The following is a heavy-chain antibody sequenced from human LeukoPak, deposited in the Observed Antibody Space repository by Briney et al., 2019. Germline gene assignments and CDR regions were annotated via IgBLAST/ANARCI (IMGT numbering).Heavy chain of an antibody. Sequence: GGSLRLSCAASGFTFSSYGMHWVRQAPGKGLEWVAFIRYDGSNKHYADSVKGRFTISRDNSKNTLYLQMNSLRAEDTAVYYCAKDLGRNRPSCPNYWGQGTLVTVSS. V-gene: IGHV3-30*02. CDR3: AKDLGRNRPSCPNY. D-gene: IGHD4-23*01. CDR2: IRYDGSNK. CDR1: GFTFSSYG. J-gene: IGHJ4*02.